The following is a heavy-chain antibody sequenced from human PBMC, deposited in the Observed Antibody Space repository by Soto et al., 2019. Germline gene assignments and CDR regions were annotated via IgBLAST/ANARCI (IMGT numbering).Heavy chain of an antibody. CDR3: ARERPDGARLDP. J-gene: IGHJ5*02. Sequence: QVQLQESGPGLVKPSQTLSLTCTVSGGSISSGDYYWSWIRQPPGKGLEWIGYIYHSGNTYYNPSPXSXXTISVDTSKHQFSLKLSSVTAADTAVYYCARERPDGARLDPWGQGTLVTVSS. D-gene: IGHD6-6*01. CDR2: IYHSGNT. CDR1: GGSISSGDYY. V-gene: IGHV4-30-4*01.